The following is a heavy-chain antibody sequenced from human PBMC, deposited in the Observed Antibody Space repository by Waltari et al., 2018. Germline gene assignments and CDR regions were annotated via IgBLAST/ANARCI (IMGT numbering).Heavy chain of an antibody. CDR2: IIPIFGTA. D-gene: IGHD3-10*01. CDR1: GGPLSSSA. V-gene: IGHV1-69*05. J-gene: IGHJ3*02. CDR3: ARAGTMVQGVRHDAFDI. Sequence: QVQLVQSGAEVKKPGSSVKVSCKASGGPLSSSAISWVPQAPGQGLEWMGGIIPIFGTANYAQKFQGRVTITTDESTSTAYMELSSLRSEDTAVYYCARAGTMVQGVRHDAFDIWGQGTMVTVSS.